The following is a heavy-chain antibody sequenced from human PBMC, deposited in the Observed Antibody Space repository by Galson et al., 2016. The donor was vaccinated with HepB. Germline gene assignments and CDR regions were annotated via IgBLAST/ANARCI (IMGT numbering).Heavy chain of an antibody. CDR3: ARSYLLGRGFGW. D-gene: IGHD7-27*01. CDR2: TYYRSRWQN. CDR1: GDSVFNNNAG. V-gene: IGHV6-1*01. Sequence: CAISGDSVFNNNAGWNWIRQSPSRGLEWLGRTYYRSRWQNDYAESAKNRITINPDTSKNQISLQLNSVTPEDTAVYFCARSYLLGRGFGWWGQGALVTVSS. J-gene: IGHJ4*02.